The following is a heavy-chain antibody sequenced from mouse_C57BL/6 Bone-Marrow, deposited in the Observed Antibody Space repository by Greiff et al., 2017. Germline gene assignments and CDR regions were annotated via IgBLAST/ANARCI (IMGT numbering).Heavy chain of an antibody. CDR3: FYDYDAMDY. CDR2: IDPETGGT. V-gene: IGHV1-15*01. J-gene: IGHJ4*01. D-gene: IGHD1-1*01. CDR1: GYTFTDYE. Sequence: QVQLQQSGAELVRPGASVTLSCKASGYTFTDYEMHWVKQTPVHGLEWIGAIDPETGGTAYNQKFQGKAILTADKSSSTAYMELRSLTSEDSAVYYFFYDYDAMDYWGQGTSVTVSS.